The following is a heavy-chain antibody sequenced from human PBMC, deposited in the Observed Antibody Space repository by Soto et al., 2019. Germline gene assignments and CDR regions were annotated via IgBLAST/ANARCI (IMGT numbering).Heavy chain of an antibody. J-gene: IGHJ5*01. Sequence: SETLSLTCSVSGDSISSVDYFWAWIRQPPGQALEYIGYIYKSATTYYNPSFESRVAISLDTSKSQFSLNVTSVTAADTAVYFCARGRYCLTGRCFPNWFDSWGQGPLVTVSS. CDR2: IYKSATT. V-gene: IGHV4-30-4*01. CDR3: ARGRYCLTGRCFPNWFDS. D-gene: IGHD2-15*01. CDR1: GDSISSVDYF.